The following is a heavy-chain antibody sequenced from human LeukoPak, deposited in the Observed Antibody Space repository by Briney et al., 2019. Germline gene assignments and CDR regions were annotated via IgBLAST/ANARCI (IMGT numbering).Heavy chain of an antibody. D-gene: IGHD1-7*01. J-gene: IGHJ6*02. CDR3: ARVRNWNSGGMDV. CDR1: GGSISSYY. CDR2: IYYSGST. Sequence: SETLSLTCTVSGGSISSYYWSWIRQPPGKGLEWIGYIYYSGSTNYNPSLKSRVTISVDTSKNQFSLKLSSVTAADTAVYYCARVRNWNSGGMDVWGQGTTVTVSS. V-gene: IGHV4-59*01.